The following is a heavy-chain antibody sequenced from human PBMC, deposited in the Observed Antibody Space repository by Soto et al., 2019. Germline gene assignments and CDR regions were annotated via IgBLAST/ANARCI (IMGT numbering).Heavy chain of an antibody. CDR3: ARARPGSYFEFEY. J-gene: IGHJ4*02. D-gene: IGHD3-10*01. V-gene: IGHV4-31*03. CDR2: IYSRGNT. Sequence: QVQLQESGPGLVKPSQTLSLTCNVSGGSINSGLSYWTWIRQHPGKALKWIGYIYSRGNTFYTPSLKSRDDIAVDASKNQFSLRVNSVTAADTAVYYCARARPGSYFEFEYWGQGTLVTVSS. CDR1: GGSINSGLSY.